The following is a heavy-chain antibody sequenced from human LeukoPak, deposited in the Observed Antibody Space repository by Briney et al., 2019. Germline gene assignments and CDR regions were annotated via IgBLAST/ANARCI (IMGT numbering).Heavy chain of an antibody. CDR2: IYHSGST. CDR3: ARAGQGYCTSASCYLSLDY. D-gene: IGHD2-2*01. CDR1: GGSISSSNW. Sequence: SSETLSLTCAVSGGSISSSNWWSWVRQPPGKGLEWIGQIYHSGSTNYNPSLKSRVAISVDKSKNQFSLNLISVTAADTAVYYCARAGQGYCTSASCYLSLDYWGQGTLVTVSS. J-gene: IGHJ4*02. V-gene: IGHV4-4*02.